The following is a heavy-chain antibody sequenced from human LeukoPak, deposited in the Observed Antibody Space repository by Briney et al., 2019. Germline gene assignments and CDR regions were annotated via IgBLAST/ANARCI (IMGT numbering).Heavy chain of an antibody. V-gene: IGHV4-31*03. CDR1: GGSISRGAYY. CDR3: ARGESGDFMDY. D-gene: IGHD3-10*01. Sequence: SQTLSLTCTVSGGSISRGAYYWSWIRQYPGNGLEWIGYIYDSGITYYNPSLQSRIAMSVDTSKKQFSLKLSSVTAADTAVYFCARGESGDFMDYWGQGTLVTVSS. J-gene: IGHJ4*02. CDR2: IYDSGIT.